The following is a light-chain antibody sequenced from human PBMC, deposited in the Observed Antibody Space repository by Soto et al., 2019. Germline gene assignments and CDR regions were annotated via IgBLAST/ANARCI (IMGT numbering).Light chain of an antibody. J-gene: IGKJ3*01. V-gene: IGKV1-12*01. CDR3: QQANSFPFT. CDR1: QSIGSW. Sequence: DIQMTQSPSSVSASVGDRVTITCRASQSIGSWLAWYQQKPGNAPKLLIYGASNLQPGGPARFSGSGSGTDFTLTISRLQPEDFATYFCQQANSFPFTFGPGTKVDIK. CDR2: GAS.